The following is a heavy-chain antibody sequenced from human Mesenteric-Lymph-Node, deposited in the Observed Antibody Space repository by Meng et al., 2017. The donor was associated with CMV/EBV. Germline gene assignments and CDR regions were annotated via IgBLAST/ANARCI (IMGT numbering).Heavy chain of an antibody. D-gene: IGHD4-23*01. CDR2: INHRGST. Sequence: VQLEEGGAGLLKPAEHLSLTCAVYGGSFSGYYWSWIRQPPGKGLEWNGEINHRGSTNYNPSLKSRVTISVDTSKNQFSLKLSSVTAADTAVYYCARHQRWLKSEGGFNYWGQGTLVTVSS. V-gene: IGHV4-34*01. CDR1: GGSFSGYY. CDR3: ARHQRWLKSEGGFNY. J-gene: IGHJ4*02.